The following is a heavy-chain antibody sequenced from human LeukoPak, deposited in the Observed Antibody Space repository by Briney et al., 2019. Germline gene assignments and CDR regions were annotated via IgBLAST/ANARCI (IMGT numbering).Heavy chain of an antibody. Sequence: PSETLSLTCAVYGGSFSGFYWGWIRQPPGKGVEWIGHTNYSGSTNYNPSLKSRVTISVDTSKNHFSLKLSSMTAADTAVYCCARVVSVGQAPEMYNGFDPWGQGTLVTVSS. J-gene: IGHJ5*02. V-gene: IGHV4-34*01. CDR3: ARVVSVGQAPEMYNGFDP. CDR1: GGSFSGFY. CDR2: TNYSGST. D-gene: IGHD3-10*01.